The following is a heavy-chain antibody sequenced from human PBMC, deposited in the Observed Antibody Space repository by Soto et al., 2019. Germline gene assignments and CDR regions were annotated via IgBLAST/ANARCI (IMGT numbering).Heavy chain of an antibody. CDR1: GDSISTFY. V-gene: IGHV4-59*01. D-gene: IGHD3-3*01. J-gene: IGHJ4*02. Sequence: PSETLSLTCTVSGDSISTFYWSWIRPPPGKGLEWIGYIHYSGSTNYNPSLKSQVIISVDTSKNQFSLKLSSVTAADTAVYFCARVRSNLFDYWGQGTLVTVSS. CDR2: IHYSGST. CDR3: ARVRSNLFDY.